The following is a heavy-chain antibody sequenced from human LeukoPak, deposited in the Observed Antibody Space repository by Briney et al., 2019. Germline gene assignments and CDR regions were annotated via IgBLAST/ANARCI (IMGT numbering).Heavy chain of an antibody. CDR2: IYYSGST. Sequence: PSETLSLTCTVSGGSISSSSYYWGWIRQPPGKGLEWIGSIYYSGSTYYNPSLKSRVTISVDTSKNQFSLKLSSVTTADTAVYYCATTLGGHYFDYWGQGTLVTVSS. J-gene: IGHJ4*02. D-gene: IGHD3-16*01. CDR3: ATTLGGHYFDY. V-gene: IGHV4-39*01. CDR1: GGSISSSSYY.